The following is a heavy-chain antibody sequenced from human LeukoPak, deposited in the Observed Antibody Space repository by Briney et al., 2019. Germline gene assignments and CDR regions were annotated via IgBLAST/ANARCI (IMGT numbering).Heavy chain of an antibody. CDR2: IWYDASNK. CDR1: GFTFSSHG. Sequence: GRSLRLSCAASGFTFSSHGMNWVRQAPGKGLGWVAVIWYDASNKYYADAVKGRFTVSRDNSKNTLYLQMNSLRAEDTAMYYCARNLRKYGSNSEYFDYWGQGTVVTVSS. D-gene: IGHD4-23*01. CDR3: ARNLRKYGSNSEYFDY. J-gene: IGHJ4*02. V-gene: IGHV3-33*01.